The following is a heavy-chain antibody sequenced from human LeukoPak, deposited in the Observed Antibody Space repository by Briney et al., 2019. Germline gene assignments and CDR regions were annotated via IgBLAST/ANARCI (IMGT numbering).Heavy chain of an antibody. J-gene: IGHJ6*02. V-gene: IGHV4-34*01. CDR2: INHSGST. CDR1: GGSFSGYY. Sequence: SETLSLTCAVYGGSFSGYYWSWIRQPPGEGLEWIGEINHSGSTNYNPSLKSRVTISVDTSKNQFSLKLSSVTAADTAVYYCARYRTQYYYGSGSLPFSSGMDVWGQGTTVTVSS. D-gene: IGHD3-10*01. CDR3: ARYRTQYYYGSGSLPFSSGMDV.